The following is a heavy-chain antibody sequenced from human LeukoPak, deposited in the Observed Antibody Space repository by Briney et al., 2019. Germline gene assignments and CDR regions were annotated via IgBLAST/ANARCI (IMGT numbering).Heavy chain of an antibody. J-gene: IGHJ4*02. CDR2: IQYDGSHK. V-gene: IGHV3-30*02. CDR1: GFTFSSYY. D-gene: IGHD3-9*01. Sequence: PGGSLRLSCVAPGFTFSSYYMHWVRQAPGKGLEWVTFIQYDGSHKSYADSVKGRFTISRDNSKNTLYLQMNSLRPEDTALYYCAKDQGSRYDTSTGYYSFDYWGQGTLVTVSS. CDR3: AKDQGSRYDTSTGYYSFDY.